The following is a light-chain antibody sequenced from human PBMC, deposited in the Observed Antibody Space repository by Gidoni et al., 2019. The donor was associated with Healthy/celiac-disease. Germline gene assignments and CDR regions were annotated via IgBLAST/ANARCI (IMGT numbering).Light chain of an antibody. V-gene: IGKV3-15*01. CDR3: QQYNNWPPYT. CDR1: QSVSSN. J-gene: IGKJ2*01. CDR2: GAS. Sequence: EIVMTQSPATLSVSTGERATLSCRASQSVSSNLAWYQQNPGQAPRLLIYGASPRATGIPARFSGSGSGTEFTLTISSLQSEDFAVYYCQQYNNWPPYTFGQGTKLEIK.